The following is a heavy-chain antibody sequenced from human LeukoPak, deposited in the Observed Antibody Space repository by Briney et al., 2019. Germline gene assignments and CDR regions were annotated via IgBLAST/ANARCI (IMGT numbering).Heavy chain of an antibody. CDR3: ARYHYNWNYYYYYYYMDV. CDR1: GGTFSSYA. CDR2: VIPIFGTA. V-gene: IGHV1-69*13. Sequence: ASVEVSCKASGGTFSSYAISWVRQAPGQGLEWMGGVIPIFGTANYAQKFQGRVTITADESTSTAYMELSSLRSEDTAVYYCARYHYNWNYYYYYYYMDVWGKGTTVTVSS. D-gene: IGHD1-7*01. J-gene: IGHJ6*03.